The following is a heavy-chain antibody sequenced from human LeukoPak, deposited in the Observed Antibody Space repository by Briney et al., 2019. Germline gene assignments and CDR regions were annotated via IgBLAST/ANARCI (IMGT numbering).Heavy chain of an antibody. CDR1: GGSISSGDYY. D-gene: IGHD6-6*01. CDR2: IYYSGST. Sequence: SENLSLTCTVSGGSISSGDYYWRWIRQPPGKGREWIGYIYYSGSTYYNPSLKSRVTISVATSKNQFSLKLSSVTAADTAVYYCAREGEYSSSLHWGQGTLVTVSS. V-gene: IGHV4-30-4*01. J-gene: IGHJ4*02. CDR3: AREGEYSSSLH.